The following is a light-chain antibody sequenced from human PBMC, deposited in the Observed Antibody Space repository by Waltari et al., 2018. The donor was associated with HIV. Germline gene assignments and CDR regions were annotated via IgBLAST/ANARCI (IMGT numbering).Light chain of an antibody. V-gene: IGKV3-20*01. CDR2: TAS. CDR3: QQYGSSPRT. Sequence: EIGLTQSPGTLSFSTGDSASPSCRASQSVSSSYFAWYQQKPGQAPRLLIYTASPRATGIPDRFSGSGSGTDFTLTISRLEPEDFAVYYCQQYGSSPRTFGQGTKVEIK. CDR1: QSVSSSY. J-gene: IGKJ1*01.